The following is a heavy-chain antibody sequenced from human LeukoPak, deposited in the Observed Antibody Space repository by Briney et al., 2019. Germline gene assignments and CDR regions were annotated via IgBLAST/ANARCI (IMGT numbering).Heavy chain of an antibody. CDR1: GGSISSYY. V-gene: IGHV4-59*12. D-gene: IGHD1-26*01. CDR2: IYYSGST. Sequence: PETLSLTCTVSGGSISSYYWSWIRQPPGKGLEWIGYIYYSGSTNYNPSLKSRVTISVDPSKNQFSLKLSSVTAADTAVYYCARSRGVGATPFDYWGQGTLVTVSS. J-gene: IGHJ4*02. CDR3: ARSRGVGATPFDY.